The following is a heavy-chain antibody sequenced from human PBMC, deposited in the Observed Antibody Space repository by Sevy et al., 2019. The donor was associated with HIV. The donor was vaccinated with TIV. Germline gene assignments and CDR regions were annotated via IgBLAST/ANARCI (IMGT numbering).Heavy chain of an antibody. CDR3: ACGPYDSSSGYYFDC. CDR1: GGSSGTSSYF. Sequence: SETLSLTCSVSGGSSGTSSYFWGWIRQPPGKGLEWIGSIYYSGSTYYNPSLKSRVTISVDMSKSQFSLKLTSVTAADTAVYYCACGPYDSSSGYYFDCWGQGALVTVSS. CDR2: IYYSGST. J-gene: IGHJ4*02. V-gene: IGHV4-39*01. D-gene: IGHD6-13*01.